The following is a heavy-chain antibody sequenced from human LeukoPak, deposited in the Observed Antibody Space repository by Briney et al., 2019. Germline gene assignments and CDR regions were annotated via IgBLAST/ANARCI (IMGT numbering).Heavy chain of an antibody. CDR3: ARLSIRDWYRFDY. CDR1: GDSISSYY. V-gene: IGHV4-59*08. D-gene: IGHD6-19*01. J-gene: IGHJ4*02. CDR2: IYYSENT. Sequence: SEILSLTCTVSGDSISSYYWSWIRQPPGKGLEWIGYIYYSENTNYNPSLKSRVTISIDTSKNQFSLRLSSVTAADTAVYYCARLSIRDWYRFDYWGQGTLVTVSS.